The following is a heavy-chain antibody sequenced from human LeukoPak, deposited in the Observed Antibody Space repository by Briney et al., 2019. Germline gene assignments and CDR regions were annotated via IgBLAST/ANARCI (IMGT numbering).Heavy chain of an antibody. J-gene: IGHJ4*02. D-gene: IGHD1-7*01. CDR2: MNPNSGNT. CDR1: VYTFTSYD. CDR3: ARAEYNWNYADY. V-gene: IGHV1-8*03. Sequence: ASVKVSCKASVYTFTSYDINWVRQAPGQGLEWMGWMNPNSGNTGYAQKFQGRVTITRNTSISTAYMELSSLRSEDTAVYYCARAEYNWNYADYWGQGTLVTVSS.